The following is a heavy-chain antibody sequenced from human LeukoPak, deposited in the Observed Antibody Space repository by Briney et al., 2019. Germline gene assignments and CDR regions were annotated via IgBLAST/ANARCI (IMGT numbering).Heavy chain of an antibody. J-gene: IGHJ3*02. Sequence: GGSLRLSCVASGFTFSSSWMHWGRQAPGKGLVWVSRIYSDGRTTDYADSVRGRFTISRDNAKNMLYLQMSGLNAEDTAVYYCVRETFIAMVGSHALDIWGQGTMVTVSS. V-gene: IGHV3-74*01. D-gene: IGHD6-19*01. CDR2: IYSDGRTT. CDR3: VRETFIAMVGSHALDI. CDR1: GFTFSSSW.